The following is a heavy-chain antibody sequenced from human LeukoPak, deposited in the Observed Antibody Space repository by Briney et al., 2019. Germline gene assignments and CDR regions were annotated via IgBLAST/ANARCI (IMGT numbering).Heavy chain of an antibody. D-gene: IGHD6-13*01. Sequence: ASVKVSCKASGYTFTSYYMHWVRQAPGQGLEWMGIINPSGGSTSYAQKFQGRVTMTRDTSTSTVYMELSSLRSEDTAVYYCARDTGAAGTHYYGMDVWGQGTTVTVSS. CDR2: INPSGGST. J-gene: IGHJ6*02. CDR3: ARDTGAAGTHYYGMDV. CDR1: GYTFTSYY. V-gene: IGHV1-46*01.